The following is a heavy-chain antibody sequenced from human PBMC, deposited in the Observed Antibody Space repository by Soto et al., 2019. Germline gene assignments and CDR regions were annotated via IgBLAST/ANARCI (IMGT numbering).Heavy chain of an antibody. Sequence: SETLSLTCAVYGGSFSGYYWSWIRQPPGKGLEWIGEINHSGSTNYNPSLKSRVTISVDTSKNQFSLKLSSVTAADTAVYYCARGYKKGYSYGPRWFDPWGQGTLVTVSS. CDR2: INHSGST. J-gene: IGHJ5*02. CDR1: GGSFSGYY. V-gene: IGHV4-34*01. CDR3: ARGYKKGYSYGPRWFDP. D-gene: IGHD5-18*01.